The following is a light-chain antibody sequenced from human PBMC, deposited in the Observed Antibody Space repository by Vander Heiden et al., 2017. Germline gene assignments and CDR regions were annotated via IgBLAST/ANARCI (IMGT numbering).Light chain of an antibody. V-gene: IGLV3-1*01. CDR1: KLGDKY. CDR2: QDS. CDR3: QAWDSSTWV. Sequence: SYELTQPPPVSVSPGQTASITCSGDKLGDKYASWYQQKPGQSPVLVIYQDSKRPSGIPERFSGSNSGNTATLTISGTQAMDEADYYCQAWDSSTWVFGGGTKLTVL. J-gene: IGLJ3*02.